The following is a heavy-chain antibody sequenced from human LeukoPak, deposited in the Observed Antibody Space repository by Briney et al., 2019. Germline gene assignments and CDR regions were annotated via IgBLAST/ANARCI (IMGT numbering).Heavy chain of an antibody. CDR2: IDYGGIT. CDR1: GDSISSRSSY. V-gene: IGHV4-39*01. Sequence: SEPLSLTCSVSGDSISSRSSYWGWLRQPPGRGLEWIGSIDYGGITYYNPSLKSRVTMSLDTSKNQFSLRLSSVTAADSALYYCARHLVPSDTSMVFDYWGLGTLVTVSS. CDR3: ARHLVPSDTSMVFDY. D-gene: IGHD5-18*01. J-gene: IGHJ4*02.